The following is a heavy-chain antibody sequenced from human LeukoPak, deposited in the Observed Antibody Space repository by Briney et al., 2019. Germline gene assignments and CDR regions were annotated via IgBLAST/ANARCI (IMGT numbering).Heavy chain of an antibody. V-gene: IGHV5-51*01. D-gene: IGHD4-17*01. CDR2: IYPGDSDT. J-gene: IGHJ5*02. Sequence: GESLKISCKGSGYRFTSYWIGWVRQMPGKGLEWMGIIYPGDSDTRYSPSFQGQVTISADKSISTAYLQWSSLKASDTAMYYCAGSPRATVTGHWFDPWGQGTLVTVPS. CDR3: AGSPRATVTGHWFDP. CDR1: GYRFTSYW.